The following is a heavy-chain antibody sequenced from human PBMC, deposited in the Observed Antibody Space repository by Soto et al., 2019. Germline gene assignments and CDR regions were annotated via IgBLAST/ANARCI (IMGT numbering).Heavy chain of an antibody. D-gene: IGHD3-22*01. CDR2: IIPIFGTA. V-gene: IGHV1-69*06. Sequence: GASVKVSCKASGGTFSSYAISWVRQAPGQGLEWMGGIIPIFGTANYAQKFQGRVTITADKSTSTAYMELSSLRSEDTAVYYCARKYYYDSSGYYLDYWGQGTLVTVSS. CDR1: GGTFSSYA. CDR3: ARKYYYDSSGYYLDY. J-gene: IGHJ4*02.